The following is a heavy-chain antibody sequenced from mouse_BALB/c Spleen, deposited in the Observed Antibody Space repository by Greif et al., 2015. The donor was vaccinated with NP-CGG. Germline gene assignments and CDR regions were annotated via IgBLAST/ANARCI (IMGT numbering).Heavy chain of an antibody. V-gene: IGHV7-3*02. CDR1: GFTFTDYY. D-gene: IGHD2-2*01. J-gene: IGHJ4*01. CDR2: IRNKANGYTT. CDR3: ARDGYGSMDY. Sequence: EVKLVESGGGLVQPGGSLRLSCATSGFTFTDYYMSWVRQPPGKALEWLGFIRNKANGYTTEYSASVKGRFTISRDNSQSILYLQMNTLRAEDSATYYCARDGYGSMDYWGQGTSVTVSS.